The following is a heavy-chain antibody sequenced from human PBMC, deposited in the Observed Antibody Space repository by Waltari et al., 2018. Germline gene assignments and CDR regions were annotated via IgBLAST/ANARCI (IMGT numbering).Heavy chain of an antibody. J-gene: IGHJ6*03. D-gene: IGHD1-26*01. CDR3: ARRGGIVTPLDV. Sequence: EVQLVESGGGLAQPGGSLRLSCAASGFSFSSYGMMWVRQAPGKGLESVSYISSGITIYYADSVKGRFTISRDNARNSLFLQMTSLRVEDTAVYYCARRGGIVTPLDVWGKGTTVTVSS. CDR2: ISSGITI. V-gene: IGHV3-48*03. CDR1: GFSFSSYG.